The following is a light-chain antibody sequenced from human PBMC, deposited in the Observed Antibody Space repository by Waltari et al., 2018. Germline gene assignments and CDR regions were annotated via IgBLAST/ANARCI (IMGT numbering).Light chain of an antibody. Sequence: EIILTQSPGTLSLSPGERATLSCRASQSVTSNSLAWYQQKPGQAPGLIIYGSFNRATGIPDRFSGSGSGTDVTLTIIRLEPEDFAVYYCQHYGTSPRTFGQGTKVEL. V-gene: IGKV3-20*01. CDR3: QHYGTSPRT. J-gene: IGKJ1*01. CDR1: QSVTSNS. CDR2: GSF.